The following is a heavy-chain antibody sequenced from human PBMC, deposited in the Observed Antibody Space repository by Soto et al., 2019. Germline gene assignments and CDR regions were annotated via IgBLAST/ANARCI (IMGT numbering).Heavy chain of an antibody. D-gene: IGHD1-26*01. Sequence: LRLSCAASGFTFSSYAMSWVRQAPGKGLEWVSAISGSGGSTYYADSVKGRFTISRDNSKNTLYLQMNSLRAEDTAVYYCAKGRLGSSSSRDIDYWGQGIRVTVAS. CDR3: AKGRLGSSSSRDIDY. J-gene: IGHJ4*02. V-gene: IGHV3-23*01. CDR1: GFTFSSYA. CDR2: ISGSGGST.